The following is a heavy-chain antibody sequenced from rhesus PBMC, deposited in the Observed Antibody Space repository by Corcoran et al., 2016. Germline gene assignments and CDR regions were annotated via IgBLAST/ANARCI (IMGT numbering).Heavy chain of an antibody. V-gene: IGHV4-160*01. CDR1: GGSFSSNY. CDR3: ARVPMWSNYFDY. D-gene: IGHD3-22*01. J-gene: IGHJ4*01. CDR2: SYGSGST. Sequence: QVQLQESGPGLVKPSETLSLTCAVSGGSFSSNYWSWIRHPPGKGLEWIGYSYGSGSTYYNPSLMSRVSISTDTSTHQFSRELSCVSAADTALYYCARVPMWSNYFDYWGQGVLVTFSS.